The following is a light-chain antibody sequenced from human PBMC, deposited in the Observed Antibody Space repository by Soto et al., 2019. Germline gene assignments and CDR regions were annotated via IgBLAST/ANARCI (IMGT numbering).Light chain of an antibody. J-gene: IGKJ2*01. CDR2: GAS. CDR3: QQYNNWPPDYT. CDR1: QSVSSN. Sequence: EIVMTQSPATLSVSPGERATLSCRASQSVSSNLAWYQQKPAQAPRLLIYGASTRATGIPARFSGSGSGTEFTLTISSLQSEDFAVYYCQQYNNWPPDYTFGQGTKLEIK. V-gene: IGKV3-15*01.